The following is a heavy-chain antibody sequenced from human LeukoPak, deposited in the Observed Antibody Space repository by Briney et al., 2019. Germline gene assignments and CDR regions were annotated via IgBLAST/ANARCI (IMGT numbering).Heavy chain of an antibody. V-gene: IGHV1-2*02. CDR3: ARDSPRAPENKTWAGRVTENWFDP. CDR1: GYTFTGYY. D-gene: IGHD2-21*02. CDR2: INPNSGGT. Sequence: ASVKVSCKASGYTFTGYYMHWVRQAPGQGLEWMGWINPNSGGTNYAQKFQGRVTMTRDTSISTAYMELSRLRSDDTAVYYCARDSPRAPENKTWAGRVTENWFDPWGQGTLVTVSS. J-gene: IGHJ5*02.